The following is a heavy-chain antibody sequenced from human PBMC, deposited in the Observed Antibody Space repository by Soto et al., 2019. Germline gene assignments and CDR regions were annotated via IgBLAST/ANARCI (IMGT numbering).Heavy chain of an antibody. CDR1: GGSISSSNW. V-gene: IGHV4-4*02. J-gene: IGHJ4*02. CDR3: LCPATADFED. Sequence: TLSLTCVVSGGSISSSNWWSWVRQPPGKGLEWIGEIYHSGTTNYSPSLKSRVIISADMSKNHFSLTLTSVTAADTAVYYCLCPATADFEDWGQGTQAT. CDR2: IYHSGTT. D-gene: IGHD6-13*01.